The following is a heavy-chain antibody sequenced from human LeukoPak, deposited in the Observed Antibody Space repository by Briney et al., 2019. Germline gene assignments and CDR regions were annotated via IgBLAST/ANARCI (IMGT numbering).Heavy chain of an antibody. J-gene: IGHJ6*04. V-gene: IGHV1-24*01. D-gene: IGHD5-18*01. Sequence: ASVKVSCKVSGYTLTELSMHWVRQAPGKGLEWRGGFDPEDGETIYTQKFQGRVTMTEDTSTDTAYMELSSLRSEDTAVYYCATPTWRGYSYCYGYYYYGMDVWGKGTTVTVSS. CDR1: GYTLTELS. CDR3: ATPTWRGYSYCYGYYYYGMDV. CDR2: FDPEDGET.